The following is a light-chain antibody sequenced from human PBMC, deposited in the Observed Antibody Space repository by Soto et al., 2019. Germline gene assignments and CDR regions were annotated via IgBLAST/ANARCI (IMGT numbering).Light chain of an antibody. CDR1: QSVSSG. V-gene: IGKV3-15*01. CDR2: GAS. J-gene: IGKJ1*01. CDR3: QQYNNWPWT. Sequence: EIVTTQSPATLSVSPGERATLSCRTGQSVSSGLAWYQQKPGQAPRLLIYGASTRATGIPARFSCSGSGTEFTLTISSQQSEDSAVYYCQQYNNWPWTFGQGTKVEIK.